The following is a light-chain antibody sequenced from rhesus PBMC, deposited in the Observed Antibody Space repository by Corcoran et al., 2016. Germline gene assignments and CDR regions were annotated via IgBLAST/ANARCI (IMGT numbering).Light chain of an antibody. V-gene: IGKV1-32*05. CDR2: KAA. J-gene: IGKJ1*01. Sequence: DIQMTQSPSSLSASVGDRVTITCRASQGISSYLNWYKQKPGKAPKLLIYKAASLKSGGPSRFSCSGSGTDFTLTISSLQPEDFATYYCLQYSSSPWTFGQGTKVEIK. CDR3: LQYSSSPWT. CDR1: QGISSY.